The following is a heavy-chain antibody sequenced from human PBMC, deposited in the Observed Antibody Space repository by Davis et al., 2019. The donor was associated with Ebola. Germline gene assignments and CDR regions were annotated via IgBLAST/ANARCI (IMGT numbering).Heavy chain of an antibody. V-gene: IGHV3-48*04. CDR3: AKDKQPHYYDSSVYFDY. CDR1: GFTFSSYS. J-gene: IGHJ4*02. CDR2: ISSSSSTI. Sequence: PGGSLRLSCAASGFTFSSYSMNWVRQAPGKGPEWVSYISSSSSTIYYADSVKGRFTISRDNAKNSLYLQMNSLRAEDTALYYCAKDKQPHYYDSSVYFDYWGQGTLVTVSS. D-gene: IGHD3-22*01.